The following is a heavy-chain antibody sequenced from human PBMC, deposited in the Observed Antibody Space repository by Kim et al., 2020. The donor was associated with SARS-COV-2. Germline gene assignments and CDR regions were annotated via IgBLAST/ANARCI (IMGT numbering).Heavy chain of an antibody. Sequence: GGSLRLSCAASGFTFSSYEMNWVRQAPGKGLEWVSYISSSGSTIYYADSVKGRFTISRDNAKNSLYLQMNSLRAEDTAVYYCARVFPRQRLRSSVYFDYWGQGTLVTVSS. CDR2: ISSSGSTI. V-gene: IGHV3-48*03. CDR1: GFTFSSYE. CDR3: ARVFPRQRLRSSVYFDY. J-gene: IGHJ4*02. D-gene: IGHD5-12*01.